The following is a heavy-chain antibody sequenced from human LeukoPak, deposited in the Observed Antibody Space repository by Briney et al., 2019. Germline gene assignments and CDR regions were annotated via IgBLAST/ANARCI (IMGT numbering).Heavy chain of an antibody. CDR1: GFTFVDYG. D-gene: IGHD1-26*01. V-gene: IGHV3-49*03. CDR2: IRTKPYGETT. J-gene: IGHJ4*02. Sequence: GGSLRHSSTGPGFTFVDYGMSWFRQAPGEGLEWVGFIRTKPYGETTQYAASVTGRVTISRVAFRSIAYLQMNRLKTKDTAMKYCTRECRWELLVYWGEGSLATV. CDR3: TRECRWELLVY.